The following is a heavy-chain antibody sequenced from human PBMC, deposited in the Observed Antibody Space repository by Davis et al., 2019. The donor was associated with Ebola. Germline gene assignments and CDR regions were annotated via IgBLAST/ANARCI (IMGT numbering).Heavy chain of an antibody. V-gene: IGHV4-34*01. CDR2: INHGGST. Sequence: SETLSLTCAVYGGSFSGYYWSWIRQPPGKGLGWIGEINHGGSTNYNPSLKSRVTISVDTSKNQFSLKLSSVTAADTAVYYCAREDSSSWELDYWGQGTLVTVSS. CDR3: AREDSSSWELDY. J-gene: IGHJ4*02. CDR1: GGSFSGYY. D-gene: IGHD6-13*01.